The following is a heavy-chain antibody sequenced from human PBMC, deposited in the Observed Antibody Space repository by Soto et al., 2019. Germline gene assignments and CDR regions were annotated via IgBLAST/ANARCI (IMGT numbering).Heavy chain of an antibody. Sequence: QVQLQQWGAGLLKPSETLSLTCAVYGGSFSGYYWSWIRQPPGKGLEWIGEINHSGSTNYNPSLKSRVTISVDTSKNQFSLKLSSVTAADTAVYYCARVQSSSWYGLNWFDPWGQGTLVTVSS. D-gene: IGHD6-13*01. CDR2: INHSGST. CDR1: GGSFSGYY. CDR3: ARVQSSSWYGLNWFDP. V-gene: IGHV4-34*01. J-gene: IGHJ5*02.